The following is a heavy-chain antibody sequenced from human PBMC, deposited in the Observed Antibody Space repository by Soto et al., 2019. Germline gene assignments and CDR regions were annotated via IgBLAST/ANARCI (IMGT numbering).Heavy chain of an antibody. CDR3: ARQGYGATDV. CDR2: IYYSGST. CDR1: GGSISSYY. Sequence: QVQLQESGPGLVKPSETLSLTCTVSGGSISSYYWSWSLQPPGKGLEWIGYIYYSGSTNYNPSLKSRVTISVDTSKNQFSLKLSSVTAADTAVYYCARQGYGATDVWGLGTTVTVSS. D-gene: IGHD4-17*01. J-gene: IGHJ6*02. V-gene: IGHV4-59*08.